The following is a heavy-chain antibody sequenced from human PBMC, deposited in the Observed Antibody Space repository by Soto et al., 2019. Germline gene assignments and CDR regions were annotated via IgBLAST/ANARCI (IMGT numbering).Heavy chain of an antibody. V-gene: IGHV4-39*01. CDR1: SGSVSNSNYY. J-gene: IGHJ4*02. D-gene: IGHD2-8*01. CDR2: VYYRGRS. Sequence: LETLSLTCTVSSGSVSNSNYYWGWIRQSPGKGLEWIGSVYYRGRSYSKSSVKSRVTISVDTSKNQFSLNLNSVTASDTAVYYCVSQRTSVLTQAYFDYWGPGALVTVSS. CDR3: VSQRTSVLTQAYFDY.